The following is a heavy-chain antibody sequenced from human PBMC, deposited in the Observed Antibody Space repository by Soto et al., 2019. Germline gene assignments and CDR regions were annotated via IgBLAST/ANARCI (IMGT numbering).Heavy chain of an antibody. CDR2: IIPIFGTA. CDR1: GGTFSSYA. CDR3: AKNRGYSYGYEY. D-gene: IGHD5-18*01. J-gene: IGHJ4*02. V-gene: IGHV1-69*12. Sequence: QVQLVQSGAEVKKPGSSVKVSCKASGGTFSSYAISWVRQAPGQGLEWMGGIIPIFGTANYAQKFQGRVMNRAXXSTSTAYMELSSLRSEDTAVYYCAKNRGYSYGYEYWGQGTLVTVSS.